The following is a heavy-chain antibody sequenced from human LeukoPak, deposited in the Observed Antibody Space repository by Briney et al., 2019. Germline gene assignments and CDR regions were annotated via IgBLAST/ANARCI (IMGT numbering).Heavy chain of an antibody. V-gene: IGHV1-69*04. CDR3: ARGHPAGMDV. Sequence: GASVNVSCTASGGTFSSYAISWVRQAPGQGLEWMGRIIPILGIANYAQKFQGRVTITADKSTSTAYMELSSLRSEDTAVYYCARGHPAGMDVWGQGTTVTVSS. CDR1: GGTFSSYA. CDR2: IIPILGIA. J-gene: IGHJ6*02.